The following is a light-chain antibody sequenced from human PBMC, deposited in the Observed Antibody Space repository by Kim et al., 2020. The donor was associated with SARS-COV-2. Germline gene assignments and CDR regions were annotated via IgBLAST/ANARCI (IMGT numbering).Light chain of an antibody. V-gene: IGKV3-15*01. CDR1: QSVSSN. Sequence: EIVMTQSPATLSVSPGERATLSCRASQSVSSNLAWYQQKPGQAPRLLIYGASTRATGIPGRFSGSGSGTEFTLTISSLQSADFAVYYCQQYSNCPLTFGGGTKVDIK. CDR2: GAS. J-gene: IGKJ4*01. CDR3: QQYSNCPLT.